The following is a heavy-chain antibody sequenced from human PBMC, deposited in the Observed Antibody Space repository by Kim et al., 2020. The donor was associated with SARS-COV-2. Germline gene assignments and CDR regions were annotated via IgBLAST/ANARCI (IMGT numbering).Heavy chain of an antibody. CDR3: ARAPYYYDSSGYPPLYYYYYGMDV. Sequence: SVKVSCKASGGTFSSYAISWVRQAPGQGLEWMGGIIPIFGTANYAQKFQGRVTITADESTSTAYMELSSLRSEDTAVYYCARAPYYYDSSGYPPLYYYYYGMDVWGQGTTVTVSS. V-gene: IGHV1-69*13. CDR2: IIPIFGTA. CDR1: GGTFSSYA. D-gene: IGHD3-22*01. J-gene: IGHJ6*02.